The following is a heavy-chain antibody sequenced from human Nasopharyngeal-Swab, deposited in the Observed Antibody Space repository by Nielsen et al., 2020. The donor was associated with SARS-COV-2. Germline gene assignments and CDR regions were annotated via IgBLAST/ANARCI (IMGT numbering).Heavy chain of an antibody. J-gene: IGHJ6*02. CDR2: IYYSGRT. Sequence: SETLSLTCTVSGGSVSSGSYYWSWIRQPPGKGLEWIGYIYYSGRTNYNPSLKSRVTISVDTSKNQFSLKLSSVTAADTAVYYCARDRSEDPGIAVAGTYYYYYGMDVWGQGTTVTVSS. V-gene: IGHV4-61*01. CDR3: ARDRSEDPGIAVAGTYYYYYGMDV. D-gene: IGHD6-19*01. CDR1: GGSVSSGSYY.